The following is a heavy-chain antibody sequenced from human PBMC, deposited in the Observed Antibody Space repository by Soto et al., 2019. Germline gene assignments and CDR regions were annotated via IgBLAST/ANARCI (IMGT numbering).Heavy chain of an antibody. J-gene: IGHJ4*02. CDR1: GFTFSSYG. V-gene: IGHV3-33*06. CDR2: IWYDGSNK. D-gene: IGHD3-10*01. Sequence: QVQLVESGGGVVQPGRSLRLSCAASGFTFSSYGMHWVRQAPGKGLEWVAVIWYDGSNKYYADSVKGRFTISRDNSKNTLYLQMNSLRAEDTAVYYCAKQKVGEYYFDYWGQGTLVTVSS. CDR3: AKQKVGEYYFDY.